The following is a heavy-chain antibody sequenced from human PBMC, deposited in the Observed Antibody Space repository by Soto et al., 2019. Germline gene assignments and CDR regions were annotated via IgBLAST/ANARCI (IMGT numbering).Heavy chain of an antibody. D-gene: IGHD3-16*01. CDR3: ARDRMGSLDY. Sequence: HSWTLSLTSTVSGDSINTNQWGWIRQPPGKGLEWIGYISKFGSANHNPSLKSRVTMSIDMAKNQFSLKLNSVTAADTAVYFCARDRMGSLDYSGHGTLFTVSS. CDR2: ISKFGSA. CDR1: GDSINTNQ. J-gene: IGHJ4*01. V-gene: IGHV4-59*01.